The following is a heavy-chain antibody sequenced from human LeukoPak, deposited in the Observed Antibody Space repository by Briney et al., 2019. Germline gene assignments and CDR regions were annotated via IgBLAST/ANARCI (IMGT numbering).Heavy chain of an antibody. V-gene: IGHV4-31*03. Sequence: SQTLSLTCTVSGGSISSGGYYWSWIRQHPGKGLEWIGYIYYSGSTYYNPSLKSRVTISVDTSKNQFSLKLSSVTAADTAVYYCGRWDSSGPTDFDYWGQGTLVTVSS. CDR2: IYYSGST. D-gene: IGHD3-22*01. CDR3: GRWDSSGPTDFDY. J-gene: IGHJ4*02. CDR1: GGSISSGGYY.